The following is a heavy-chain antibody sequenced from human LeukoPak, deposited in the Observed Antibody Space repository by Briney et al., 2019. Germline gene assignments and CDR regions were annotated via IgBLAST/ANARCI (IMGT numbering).Heavy chain of an antibody. D-gene: IGHD3-22*01. V-gene: IGHV4-34*01. J-gene: IGHJ4*02. CDR3: ARAIYDSSGYYYRFRYYFDY. CDR2: INHSGST. Sequence: SETLSLTCAVYGGSFSGYYWSWIRQPPGKGLEWIGEINHSGSTNYNPSLKSRVTISVDTSKNQFSLKLSSVTAADTAVYYCARAIYDSSGYYYRFRYYFDYWGQGTLVTVSS. CDR1: GGSFSGYY.